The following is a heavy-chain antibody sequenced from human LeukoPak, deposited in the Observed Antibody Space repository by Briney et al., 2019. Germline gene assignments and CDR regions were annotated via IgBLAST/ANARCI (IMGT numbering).Heavy chain of an antibody. J-gene: IGHJ6*02. CDR3: ARESHYYGSGSYSDPSYYYGMDV. D-gene: IGHD3-10*01. V-gene: IGHV3-11*01. CDR1: GFTFSDYY. CDR2: ISSSGSTI. Sequence: GGSLRLSCAASGFTFSDYYMSWTRQAPGKGLEWVSYISSSGSTIYYADSVKGRFTISRDNAKNSLYLQMNSLRAEDTAVYYCARESHYYGSGSYSDPSYYYGMDVWGQGTTVTVSS.